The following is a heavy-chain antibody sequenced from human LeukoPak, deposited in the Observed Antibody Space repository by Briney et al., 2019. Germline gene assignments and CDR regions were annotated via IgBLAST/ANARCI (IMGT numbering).Heavy chain of an antibody. CDR1: GGPFSGYY. V-gene: IGHV4-34*01. J-gene: IGHJ3*02. CDR2: INHSGIT. Sequence: PSETLSLTCAVYGGPFSGYYWSWIRQPPGKGLEWNGEINHSGITNYNPSLKNRVTISVDTSKNQFSLKLSSVTAEDTAVYYCAREKWQRLAQDDAFDIWGQGTMVTVSS. D-gene: IGHD6-25*01. CDR3: AREKWQRLAQDDAFDI.